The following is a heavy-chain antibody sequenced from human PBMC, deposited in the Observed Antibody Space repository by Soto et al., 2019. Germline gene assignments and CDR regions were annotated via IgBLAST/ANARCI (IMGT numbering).Heavy chain of an antibody. J-gene: IGHJ3*02. Sequence: LRLSCATSGFIFTTYAMNWVRQAPGKGLEWVSAISSSGESTFYAESVRGRFTISRDNSFNTLYLHMRSLRPEDTAVYYCAHPRGYGVFDAVDIWGQGTMVTVSS. CDR3: AHPRGYGVFDAVDI. CDR1: GFIFTTYA. V-gene: IGHV3-23*01. CDR2: ISSSGEST. D-gene: IGHD4-17*01.